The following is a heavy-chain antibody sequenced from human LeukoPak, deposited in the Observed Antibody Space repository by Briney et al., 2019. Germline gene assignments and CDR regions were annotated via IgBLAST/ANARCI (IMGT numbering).Heavy chain of an antibody. CDR2: IIPIFGTA. J-gene: IGHJ4*02. V-gene: IGHV1-69*13. D-gene: IGHD3-3*01. Sequence: ASVKVSCKASGGTFSSYAISWVRQAPGQGLEWMGGIIPIFGTANYAQKFQGRVTITADESTSTANMELSSLRSEDTAVYYCARGRISLEWLSLDYWGQGTLVTVSS. CDR3: ARGRISLEWLSLDY. CDR1: GGTFSSYA.